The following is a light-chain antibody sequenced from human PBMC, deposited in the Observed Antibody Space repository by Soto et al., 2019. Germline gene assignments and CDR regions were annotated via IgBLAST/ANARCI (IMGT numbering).Light chain of an antibody. CDR3: QQSYSTPHP. CDR2: AAS. Sequence: DIQMTQSPSSLSASVGDRVTITCRASQSISSYLNWYQQKPGKAPKLLIYAASSLQSGVPSRFSGSGSGTDFTLTISSLQPEDCATYYCQQSYSTPHPFGQGTKLEIK. V-gene: IGKV1-39*01. J-gene: IGKJ2*01. CDR1: QSISSY.